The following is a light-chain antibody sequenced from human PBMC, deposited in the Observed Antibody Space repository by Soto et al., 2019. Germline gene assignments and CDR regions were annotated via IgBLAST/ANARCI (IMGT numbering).Light chain of an antibody. CDR2: EAS. Sequence: DIQMTQSPSSVSASVGDRVTITCRASQGITNRLAWYQQKPGKAHKXLIYEASSLQSGVPSRIRGSGSGTDLTITISSLQPEDFETYYCQQANSFPITFGQGTRLEIK. CDR3: QQANSFPIT. CDR1: QGITNR. V-gene: IGKV1D-12*01. J-gene: IGKJ5*01.